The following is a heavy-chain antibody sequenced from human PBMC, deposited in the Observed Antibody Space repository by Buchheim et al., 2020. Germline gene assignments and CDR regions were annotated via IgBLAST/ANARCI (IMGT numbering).Heavy chain of an antibody. V-gene: IGHV4-39*01. CDR3: ARLIAAAGAYYYYGMDV. CDR2: IYYSGST. CDR1: GGSISSSSYY. J-gene: IGHJ6*02. D-gene: IGHD6-13*01. Sequence: QLQLQESGPGLVKPSETLSLTCTVSGGSISSSSYYWGWIRQPPGKGLEWIGSIYYSGSTYYNPSLKSRVTISVDTSKNQFSLKLSSVTAADTAVYYCARLIAAAGAYYYYGMDVWGQGTT.